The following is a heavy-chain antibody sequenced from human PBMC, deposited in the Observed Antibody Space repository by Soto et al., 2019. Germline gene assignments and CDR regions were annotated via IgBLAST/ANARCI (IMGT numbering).Heavy chain of an antibody. CDR1: GGSISSGNYY. CDR3: ATMGTPATGLYFFDY. CDR2: ISYGGST. J-gene: IGHJ4*02. V-gene: IGHV4-30-4*01. Sequence: QVQLQESGPGLVKPSQTLSLTCTVSGGSISSGNYYWSWIRQPPGKGLEWIGFISYGGSTYYSTSLKSRVTISVATSKSQFSLNLSFVTAADTAVYYCATMGTPATGLYFFDYWGQGSLVTVSS. D-gene: IGHD2-15*01.